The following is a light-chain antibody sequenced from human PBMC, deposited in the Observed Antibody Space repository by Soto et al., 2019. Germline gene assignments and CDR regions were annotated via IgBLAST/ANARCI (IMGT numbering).Light chain of an antibody. Sequence: LMTQSPATLSVSPGERATLSCKASQRVSRNIACYQHNPDQAPKLLIYGASTRDTGIPAGFSGSGSGTEFTITINSRQSEDFAVYCCQQYNNRHPPYTVGQGTKV. V-gene: IGKV3-15*01. CDR2: GAS. CDR1: QRVSRN. J-gene: IGKJ2*01. CDR3: QQYNNRHPPYT.